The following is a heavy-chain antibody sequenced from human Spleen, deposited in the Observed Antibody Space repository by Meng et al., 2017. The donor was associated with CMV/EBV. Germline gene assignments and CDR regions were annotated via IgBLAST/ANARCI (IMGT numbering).Heavy chain of an antibody. V-gene: IGHV3-33*06. Sequence: SCAASEFNFSKYGMHGVRQTPGKGLGWVGIIWHNGSNRYYGDSVRGRFTISRDNSKNTVYLQMNSLRAEDTAVYYCAKGVYYDFWDKWGQGTLVTVSS. J-gene: IGHJ4*02. CDR2: IWHNGSNR. CDR3: AKGVYYDFWDK. D-gene: IGHD3-3*01. CDR1: EFNFSKYG.